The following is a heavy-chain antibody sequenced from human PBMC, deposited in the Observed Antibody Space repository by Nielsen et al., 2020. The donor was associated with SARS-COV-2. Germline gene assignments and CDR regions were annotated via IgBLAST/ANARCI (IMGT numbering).Heavy chain of an antibody. D-gene: IGHD6-13*01. J-gene: IGHJ6*02. Sequence: WVRQPAGRGQEWVAVISYDGSNKYYADSVKGRFTISRYNSKNTLYLQMNSLRAEDTAVYYCAAIAAAGTGYYYYYYGMDVWGQGTTVTVSS. CDR3: AAIAAAGTGYYYYYYGMDV. CDR2: ISYDGSNK. V-gene: IGHV3-30-3*01.